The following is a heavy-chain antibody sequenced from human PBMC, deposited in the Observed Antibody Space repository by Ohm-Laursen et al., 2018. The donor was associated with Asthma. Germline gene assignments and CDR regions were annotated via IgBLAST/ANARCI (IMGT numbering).Heavy chain of an antibody. Sequence: GSLRLSCSASGFTFSSYAMTWVRQAPGKGLEWVGRIKSNPDGGTAGFAAPVQGRFSISRDDSKNTLYLEMNSLKTEDTGVYYCSTTLTSDFYYFYAMDVWGQGTTVTVSS. J-gene: IGHJ6*02. D-gene: IGHD3-9*01. CDR2: IKSNPDGGTA. CDR3: STTLTSDFYYFYAMDV. CDR1: GFTFSSYA. V-gene: IGHV3-15*01.